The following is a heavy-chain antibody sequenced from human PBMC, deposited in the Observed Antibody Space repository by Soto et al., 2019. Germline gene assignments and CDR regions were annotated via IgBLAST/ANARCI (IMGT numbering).Heavy chain of an antibody. CDR1: GDSVGNGPYY. CDR2: IYYSGST. J-gene: IGHJ6*02. V-gene: IGHV4-61*01. CDR3: ARVGSSCHSGGCYYYYGLGV. Sequence: QVRLQESGPGLVKPSETLSLSCLVSGDSVGNGPYYWNWIRQSPGEGLEWIAYIYYSGSTNVNPSLESRVNISIDMSKNQFFLELRSVTAADAAVYFCARVGSSCHSGGCYYYYGLGVWGQGTTVAISS. D-gene: IGHD1-26*01.